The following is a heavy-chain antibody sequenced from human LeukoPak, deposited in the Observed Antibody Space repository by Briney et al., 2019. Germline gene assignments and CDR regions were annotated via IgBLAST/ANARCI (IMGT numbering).Heavy chain of an antibody. CDR2: IYYSGDT. CDR3: ARPPSSGWSEYFQH. Sequence: SETLSLTCTVSGGSISSCYWSWIRQPPGKGLEWIGNIYYSGDTYYNPSLMSRVSISVDTSKNQFSLKLRSVTAADTAVYYCARPPSSGWSEYFQHWGQGTLVTASS. D-gene: IGHD6-19*01. J-gene: IGHJ1*01. CDR1: GGSISSCY. V-gene: IGHV4-39*01.